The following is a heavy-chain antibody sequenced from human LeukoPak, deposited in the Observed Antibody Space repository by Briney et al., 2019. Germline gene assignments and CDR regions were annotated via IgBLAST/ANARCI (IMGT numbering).Heavy chain of an antibody. D-gene: IGHD4/OR15-4a*01. Sequence: GGSLRLSCEGSAFIFSGHWMNWVRQTPGKGLEWVASIKEDGSERQYVDSVKGRFSISRDNTKGSLFLQLNSLRAEDTAVYYCAREGNYGARYLDHWGQGALVLVSS. J-gene: IGHJ4*02. CDR3: AREGNYGARYLDH. CDR2: IKEDGSER. CDR1: AFIFSGHW. V-gene: IGHV3-7*03.